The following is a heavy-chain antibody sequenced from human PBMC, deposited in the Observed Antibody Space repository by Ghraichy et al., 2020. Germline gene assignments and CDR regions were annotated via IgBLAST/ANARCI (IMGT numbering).Heavy chain of an antibody. CDR3: ASLNIVVIPAAIWGFDP. CDR2: IYYSGNT. Sequence: SETLSLTCTVSGGSISSYYWSWIRQPPGKGLEWIGFIYYSGNTNYSPSLKSRVTISVDTSKNQFSLKLSSVTAADTAVYYCASLNIVVIPAAIWGFDPWGQGTLVTVSS. J-gene: IGHJ5*02. V-gene: IGHV4-59*01. CDR1: GGSISSYY. D-gene: IGHD2-2*01.